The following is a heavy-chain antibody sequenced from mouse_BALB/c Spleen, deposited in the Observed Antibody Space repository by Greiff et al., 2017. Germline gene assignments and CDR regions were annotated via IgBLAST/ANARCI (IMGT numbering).Heavy chain of an antibody. CDR2: IYPGSGST. J-gene: IGHJ4*01. CDR1: GYTFTDYV. CDR3: AREGRSYYAMDY. Sequence: QVQLQQSGPELVKPGASVKMSCKASGYTFTDYVISWVKQRTGQGLEWIGDIYPGSGSTNYNEKFKSKATLTVDTSSSTAYMQLSSLASEDSALYYCAREGRSYYAMDYWGQGTSVTVSS. V-gene: IGHV1-55*01. D-gene: IGHD1-1*01.